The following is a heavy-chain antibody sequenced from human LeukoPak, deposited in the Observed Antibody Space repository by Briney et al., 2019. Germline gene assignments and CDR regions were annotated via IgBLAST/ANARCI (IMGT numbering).Heavy chain of an antibody. Sequence: GGSLRLSCAASGFTFSSYAMSWVRQAPGKGLEWVSSISDSSSYMYYADSVKGRFTISRDDAKNSLYLQMSSLRAEDAAVYYCARGYCSGGSCYWYFDLWGRGTLVTVSS. V-gene: IGHV3-21*01. CDR2: ISDSSSYM. J-gene: IGHJ2*01. D-gene: IGHD2-15*01. CDR1: GFTFSSYA. CDR3: ARGYCSGGSCYWYFDL.